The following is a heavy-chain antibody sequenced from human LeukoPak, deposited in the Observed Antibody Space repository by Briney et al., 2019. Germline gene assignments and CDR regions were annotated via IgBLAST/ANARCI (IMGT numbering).Heavy chain of an antibody. Sequence: SETLSLTCAVYGGSFSGYYWSWIRQPPGKGLEWIGEINHSGSTNYNPSLKSRVTISVDTSKNQFSLKLSSVTAADTAVYYCATYSGSRGVYGFDIWGQGTMVTVSS. CDR2: INHSGST. D-gene: IGHD1-26*01. V-gene: IGHV4-34*01. CDR1: GGSFSGYY. CDR3: ATYSGSRGVYGFDI. J-gene: IGHJ3*02.